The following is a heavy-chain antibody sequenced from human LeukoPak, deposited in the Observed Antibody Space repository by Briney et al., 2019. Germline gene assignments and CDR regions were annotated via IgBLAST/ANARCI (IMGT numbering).Heavy chain of an antibody. CDR2: ISSSSSYT. CDR3: AREEGSTMDY. D-gene: IGHD5-24*01. V-gene: IGHV3-11*06. J-gene: IGHJ4*02. CDR1: GFTFSSYW. Sequence: GGSLRLSCAASGFTFSSYWMSWIRQAPGKGLEWVSYISSSSSYTNYADSVKGRFTISRDNAKNSLYLQMNSLRAEDTAVYYCAREEGSTMDYWGQGTLVTVSS.